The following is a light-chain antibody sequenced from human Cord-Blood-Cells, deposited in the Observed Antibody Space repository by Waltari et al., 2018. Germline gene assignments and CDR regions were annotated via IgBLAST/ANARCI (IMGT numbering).Light chain of an antibody. Sequence: DIQMTQSPSTLSASVGDRVTITCRASQSISSWLAWYQQKPGKVPKLLIYDASSLESGVPSRFSGSGSGTEFTLTISSLQPDDFATYYCQQYNSYSPYTF. CDR1: QSISSW. J-gene: IGKJ2*01. CDR2: DAS. CDR3: QQYNSYSPYT. V-gene: IGKV1-5*01.